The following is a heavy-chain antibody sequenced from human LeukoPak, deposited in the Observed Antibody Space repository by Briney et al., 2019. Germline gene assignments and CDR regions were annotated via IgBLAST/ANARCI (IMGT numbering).Heavy chain of an antibody. J-gene: IGHJ4*02. D-gene: IGHD5-24*01. Sequence: GGSLRLSCAASGFTFSSYSMNWVRQAPGKGLEWVSSISSSSSYIYYADSVKGRFTISRDNAKNSLYLQMNSLRAEDTAVYYCARLAEMATITPPLDYWGQGTLVTVSS. V-gene: IGHV3-21*01. CDR1: GFTFSSYS. CDR3: ARLAEMATITPPLDY. CDR2: ISSSSSYI.